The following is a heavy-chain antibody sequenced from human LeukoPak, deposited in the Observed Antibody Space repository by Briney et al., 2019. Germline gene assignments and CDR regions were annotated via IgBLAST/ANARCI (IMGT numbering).Heavy chain of an antibody. CDR1: GYTFTSYY. D-gene: IGHD1-26*01. J-gene: IGHJ4*02. Sequence: GASVKVSCKASGYTFTSYYMHWVRQAPGQGLEWMGIINPSGGSTSYAQKFQGRVTMTRDMSTSTVYMELSSLRSEDTAVYYCARVGRGGSYSSVWYFDYWGQGTLVTVSS. CDR3: ARVGRGGSYSSVWYFDY. V-gene: IGHV1-46*01. CDR2: INPSGGST.